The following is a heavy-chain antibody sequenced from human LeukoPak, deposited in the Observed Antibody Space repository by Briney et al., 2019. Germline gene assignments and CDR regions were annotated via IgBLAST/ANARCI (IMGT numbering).Heavy chain of an antibody. D-gene: IGHD4-17*01. V-gene: IGHV4-59*01. J-gene: IGHJ6*02. CDR2: IYYSGST. CDR1: GGSISSYY. CDR3: ARAYGDYSWYYYGMDV. Sequence: PSETLSLTCTVSGGSISSYYWSWIRQPPGKGLEWIGYIYYSGSTNYNPSLKSRVIISVDTSKNQFSLKLSSVTAADTAVYYCARAYGDYSWYYYGMDVWGQGTTVTVSS.